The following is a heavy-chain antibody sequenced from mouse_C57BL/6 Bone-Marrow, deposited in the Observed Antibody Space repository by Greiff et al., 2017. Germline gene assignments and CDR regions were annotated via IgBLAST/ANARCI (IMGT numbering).Heavy chain of an antibody. CDR1: GYTFTSYW. J-gene: IGHJ2*01. V-gene: IGHV1-69*01. CDR2: IDPSDSYT. D-gene: IGHD1-1*01. CDR3: ARGHYYGSSYLYFDY. Sequence: VQLQQPGAELVMPGASVKLSCTASGYTFTSYWMHWVKQRPGQGLEWIGEIDPSDSYTNYNQKFKGKSTLTVDKSSSTAYMQLSSLTSEDSAVYYCARGHYYGSSYLYFDYWGQGTTLTVSS.